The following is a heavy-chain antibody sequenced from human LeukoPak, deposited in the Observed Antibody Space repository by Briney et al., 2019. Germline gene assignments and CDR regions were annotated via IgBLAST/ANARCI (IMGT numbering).Heavy chain of an antibody. CDR1: GGSISSHY. CDR2: IYYSGST. J-gene: IGHJ5*02. V-gene: IGHV4-59*11. D-gene: IGHD4-17*01. CDR3: ARLPDYGARGGSWFGP. Sequence: SETLSLTCTVSGGSISSHYWSWIRQPPGKGLEWIGYIYYSGSTNYNPSLKSRVTISVDTSKNQFSLKLSSVTAADTAVYYCARLPDYGARGGSWFGPWGQGTLVTVSS.